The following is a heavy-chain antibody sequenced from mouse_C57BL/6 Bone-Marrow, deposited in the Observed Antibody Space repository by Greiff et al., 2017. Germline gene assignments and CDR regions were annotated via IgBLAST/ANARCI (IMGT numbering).Heavy chain of an antibody. V-gene: IGHV5-2*01. J-gene: IGHJ2*01. CDR1: EYEFPSHD. CDR3: ASQSGGLPYYFDY. D-gene: IGHD1-3*01. Sequence: EVKLMESGGGLVQPGESLKLSCESTEYEFPSHDMSWVRKTPEKRLELVAAINSDGGSTYSPATLKRRFIISRDNTKKTLYLQMSSLRSEDTALDNCASQSGGLPYYFDYWGQGTTLTVSS. CDR2: INSDGGST.